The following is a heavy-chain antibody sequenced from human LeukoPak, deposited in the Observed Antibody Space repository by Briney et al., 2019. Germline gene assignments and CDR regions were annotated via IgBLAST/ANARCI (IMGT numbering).Heavy chain of an antibody. CDR3: ARVKGSGYSFDY. Sequence: GGSLRLSCAASGFTFSSYSMNWVRQAPGKGLEWVSSISSSSSYIYYADSVKGRFTISRDNAKNSLYLQMNSLRAEDTAVYYCARVKGSGYSFDYWGQGTLVTVSS. V-gene: IGHV3-21*01. D-gene: IGHD3-22*01. J-gene: IGHJ4*02. CDR1: GFTFSSYS. CDR2: ISSSSSYI.